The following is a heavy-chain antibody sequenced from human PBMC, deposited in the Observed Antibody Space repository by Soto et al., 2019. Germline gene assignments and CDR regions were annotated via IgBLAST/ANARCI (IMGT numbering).Heavy chain of an antibody. CDR2: IYYTGST. V-gene: IGHV4-59*01. CDR3: ARGGSYGDFFDY. CDR1: GGSMISNY. Sequence: SETLSLTCTVSGGSMISNYWTWIRQSPGKGLEWIGYIYYTGSTKYNPSLKSRVTISLDTSKSQFSLRLTSVTSADTAVYYCARGGSYGDFFDYWGQGAQVTVSS. J-gene: IGHJ4*02. D-gene: IGHD4-17*01.